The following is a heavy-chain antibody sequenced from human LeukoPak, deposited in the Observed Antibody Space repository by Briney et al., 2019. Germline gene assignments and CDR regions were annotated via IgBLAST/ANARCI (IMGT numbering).Heavy chain of an antibody. J-gene: IGHJ6*02. V-gene: IGHV6-1*01. CDR2: TYYRSKWYY. CDR1: GDSVLSNRAA. CDR3: AYGMDV. Sequence: SQTLSLTCAISGDSVLSNRAAWNWMRQSPSRGLEWLGRTYYRSKWYYDYAESVKSRIAINPDTSKNQFSLQLNSVTPEDTAVYYCAYGMDVWGQGTTVTVSS.